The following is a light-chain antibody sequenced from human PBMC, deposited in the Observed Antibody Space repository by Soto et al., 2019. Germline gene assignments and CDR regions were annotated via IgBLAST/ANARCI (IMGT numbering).Light chain of an antibody. J-gene: IGLJ3*02. V-gene: IGLV1-40*01. CDR3: QTYDSRLSGWV. CDR1: SSNIGAGYD. CDR2: ETN. Sequence: QLVLTQSPSVSGAPGQRVTISCTGSSSNIGAGYDVHWYQQHPGTAPKLLIYETNSRPSGVPDRFSGSKSGTSASLAITGLQAEDEADYYCQTYDSRLSGWVFGGGTKLTVL.